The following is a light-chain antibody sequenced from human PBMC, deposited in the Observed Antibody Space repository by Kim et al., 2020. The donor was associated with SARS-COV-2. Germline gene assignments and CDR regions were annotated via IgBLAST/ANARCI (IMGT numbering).Light chain of an antibody. Sequence: HGKADGVTWGGENIGRKRGRWYQQKPGQARVRGIYDYSDRPAGIAERVSGSNAGNTAKLKISRVGAGEEADYYCQVWDSSSDLGDFGTGTKVTVL. CDR1: NIGRKR. V-gene: IGLV3-21*03. J-gene: IGLJ1*01. CDR3: QVWDSSSDLGD. CDR2: DYS.